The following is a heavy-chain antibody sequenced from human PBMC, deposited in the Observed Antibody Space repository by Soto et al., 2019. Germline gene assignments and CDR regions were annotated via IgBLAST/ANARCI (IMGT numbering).Heavy chain of an antibody. D-gene: IGHD6-19*01. CDR2: ISSSSSTI. J-gene: IGHJ4*02. CDR3: ARVSGGWPLDS. Sequence: PGGSLRLSCVASGFTFSDYYMSWIRQAPGKGLECVSYISSSSSTIQYADSLKGRFTMSRDNAKNSVYLQMNSLRPEDTAVYYCARVSGGWPLDSWGQGTVVTVSS. CDR1: GFTFSDYY. V-gene: IGHV3-11*01.